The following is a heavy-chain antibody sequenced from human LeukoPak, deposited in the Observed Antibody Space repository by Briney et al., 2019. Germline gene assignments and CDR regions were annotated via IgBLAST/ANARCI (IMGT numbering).Heavy chain of an antibody. V-gene: IGHV4-61*02. CDR2: IYTSGST. J-gene: IGHJ4*02. D-gene: IGHD3-3*01. Sequence: SETLSLTYTVSGGSISSGSYYWSWIRQPAGKGLEWIGRIYTSGSTNYNPSLKSRVTISVDTSKNQFSLKLSSVTAADTAVYYCARVTYYDFWSGYFFDYWGQGTLVTVSS. CDR3: ARVTYYDFWSGYFFDY. CDR1: GGSISSGSYY.